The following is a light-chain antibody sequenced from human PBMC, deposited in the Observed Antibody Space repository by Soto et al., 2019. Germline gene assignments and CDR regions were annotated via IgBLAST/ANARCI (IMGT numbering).Light chain of an antibody. CDR3: QQYGSSPRT. Sequence: EILMTQSPATLSVSPGETATLSCRASQSVSTKLAWYQQKPGQAPRLLINDASTRATGVPARFSGWGSGTDFTLTISRLEPEDFAVYYCQQYGSSPRTFGQGTKVDIK. CDR2: DAS. J-gene: IGKJ1*01. V-gene: IGKV3-15*01. CDR1: QSVSTK.